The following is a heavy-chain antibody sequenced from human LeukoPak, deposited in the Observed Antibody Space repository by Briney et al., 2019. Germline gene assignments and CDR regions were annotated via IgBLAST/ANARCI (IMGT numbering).Heavy chain of an antibody. Sequence: ASVKVSCKASGFTFSSYAISWVRQAPGEGLEWMGWISAYIGNSKYAQKIQGRVTMTTDTSTSTAYMELRSLRSDDTAVYYCARGKKDYYDYDSWGQGTLVTVSS. CDR1: GFTFSSYA. J-gene: IGHJ4*02. V-gene: IGHV1-18*01. D-gene: IGHD3-22*01. CDR2: ISAYIGNS. CDR3: ARGKKDYYDYDS.